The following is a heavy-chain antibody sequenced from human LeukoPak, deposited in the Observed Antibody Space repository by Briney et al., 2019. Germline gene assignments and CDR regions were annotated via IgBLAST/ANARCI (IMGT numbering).Heavy chain of an antibody. CDR3: ARAPYDSSGPDAFDI. J-gene: IGHJ3*02. CDR1: GFTFSSYS. V-gene: IGHV3-7*01. Sequence: GGSLRLSCAASGFTFSSYSMNWVRQAPGKGLEWVANIKQDGSEKYYVDSVKGRFTISRDNAKNSLYLQMNSLRADDTAVYYCARAPYDSSGPDAFDIWGQGTMVTVSS. CDR2: IKQDGSEK. D-gene: IGHD3-22*01.